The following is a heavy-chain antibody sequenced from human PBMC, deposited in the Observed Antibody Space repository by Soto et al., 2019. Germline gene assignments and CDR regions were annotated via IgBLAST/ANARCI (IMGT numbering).Heavy chain of an antibody. CDR2: ISAYNGNT. CDR3: ARGGHIVVVTATEYFQH. J-gene: IGHJ1*01. V-gene: IGHV1-18*01. CDR1: GYTFTSYG. D-gene: IGHD2-21*02. Sequence: ASVKVSCKASGYTFTSYGISWVRQAPGQGLEWMGWISAYNGNTNYAQKLQGRVTMTTDTSTSTAYMELRSLRSDDTAVYYCARGGHIVVVTATEYFQHWGQGTLVTVSS.